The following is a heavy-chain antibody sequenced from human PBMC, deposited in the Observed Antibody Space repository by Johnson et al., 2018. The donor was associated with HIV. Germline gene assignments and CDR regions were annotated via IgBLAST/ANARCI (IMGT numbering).Heavy chain of an antibody. CDR1: GFTFSSYG. V-gene: IGHV3-30*03. CDR3: ARIGGSYLVLGAFYI. D-gene: IGHD1-26*01. Sequence: QMLLVESGGGVVQPGRSLRLSCAASGFTFSSYGMHWVRQAPGKGLEWVAIISYDGNNKYYADSVKGRFTISRDNSKNTLYMQMNSLKPEDTALYYCARIGGSYLVLGAFYIRGQGTMVTVSS. J-gene: IGHJ3*02. CDR2: ISYDGNNK.